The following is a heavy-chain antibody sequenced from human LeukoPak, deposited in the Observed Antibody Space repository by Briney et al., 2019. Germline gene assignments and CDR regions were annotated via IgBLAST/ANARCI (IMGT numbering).Heavy chain of an antibody. V-gene: IGHV1-2*02. CDR2: INPNSGGT. CDR1: GYTFTSYY. J-gene: IGHJ6*03. Sequence: GASVKVSCKASGYTFTSYYMHWVRQAPGQGLEWMGWINPNSGGTNYAQKFQGRVTMTRDTSISTAYMELSRLRSDDTAVYYCARDWAHSSSWYPEDYYYYMDVWGKGTTVTVSS. CDR3: ARDWAHSSSWYPEDYYYYMDV. D-gene: IGHD6-13*01.